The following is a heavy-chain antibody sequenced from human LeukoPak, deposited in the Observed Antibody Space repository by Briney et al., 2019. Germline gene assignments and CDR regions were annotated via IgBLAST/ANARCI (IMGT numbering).Heavy chain of an antibody. CDR3: ATRMTSMTALEH. V-gene: IGHV3-30*03. D-gene: IGHD4-17*01. Sequence: PGGSLRLSCAASGFTFSNYDMHWVRQAPGKGLEWLAVIPHDGSAKYYADSVRGRFSISRDNSRNTLYLQVNSLRAEDTAVYYCATRMTSMTALEHWGQGTLVTVSS. J-gene: IGHJ4*02. CDR2: IPHDGSAK. CDR1: GFTFSNYD.